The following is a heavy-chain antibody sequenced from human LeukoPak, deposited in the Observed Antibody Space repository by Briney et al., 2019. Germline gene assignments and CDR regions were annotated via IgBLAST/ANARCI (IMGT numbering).Heavy chain of an antibody. CDR3: AKDGRRYSSGWYADY. CDR1: GFTFSSYA. CDR2: ISGSGGST. J-gene: IGHJ4*02. D-gene: IGHD6-19*01. V-gene: IGHV3-23*01. Sequence: GGSLRLSCAASGFTFSSYAVSWVRQAPGKGLEWVSAISGSGGSTYYADSVKGRFTISRDNSKNTLYLQMNSLRAEDTAVYYCAKDGRRYSSGWYADYWGQGTLVTVSS.